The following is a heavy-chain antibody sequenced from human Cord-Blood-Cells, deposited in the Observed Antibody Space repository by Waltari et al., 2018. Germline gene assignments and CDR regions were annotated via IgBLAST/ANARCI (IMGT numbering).Heavy chain of an antibody. CDR2: INHSGST. J-gene: IGHJ5*02. CDR1: GGSFSAYY. CDR3: ARGLAAAPYLFDP. V-gene: IGHV4-34*01. D-gene: IGHD6-25*01. Sequence: QVQLQQWGAGLLKPSETLSLTCAVYGGSFSAYYWSWIRQPPGKGLEWIGEINHSGSTNYNPSLKSRVTISVDTSKNQFSLKLSSVTAADTAVYYCARGLAAAPYLFDPWGQGTLVTVSS.